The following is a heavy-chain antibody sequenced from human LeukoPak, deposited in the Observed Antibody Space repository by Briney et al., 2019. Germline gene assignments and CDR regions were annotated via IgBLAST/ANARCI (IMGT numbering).Heavy chain of an antibody. CDR3: ARWSYGAGFDP. CDR2: ISSSSSYI. CDR1: GFTFSSFS. V-gene: IGHV3-21*01. D-gene: IGHD3-10*01. J-gene: IGHJ5*02. Sequence: GGSLRPSCAASGFTFSSFSMKWGPQAPGEGVGWVSSISSSSSYIYYADSVKGRFTISRDNAKNSLYLQMNSLRAEDTAVYYCARWSYGAGFDPWGQGTLVTVSS.